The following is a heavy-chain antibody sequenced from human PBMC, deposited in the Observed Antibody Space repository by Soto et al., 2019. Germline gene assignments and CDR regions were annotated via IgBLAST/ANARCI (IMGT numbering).Heavy chain of an antibody. CDR2: INPSGGST. Sequence: ASVKVSCKASGYTFTSYYMQWVRQAPGQGLEWMGIINPSGGSTSYAQKFQGRVTMTRDTSTSTAYMELRSLRSDDTAVYYCATLWGHGYCSGGSCPYYMDVWGKGTTVTVSS. D-gene: IGHD2-15*01. V-gene: IGHV1-46*01. CDR1: GYTFTSYY. J-gene: IGHJ6*03. CDR3: ATLWGHGYCSGGSCPYYMDV.